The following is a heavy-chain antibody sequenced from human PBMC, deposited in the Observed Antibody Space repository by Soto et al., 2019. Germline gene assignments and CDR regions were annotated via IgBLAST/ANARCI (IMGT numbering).Heavy chain of an antibody. J-gene: IGHJ6*02. D-gene: IGHD1-7*01. CDR2: INPSGGST. CDR1: GYTFTSYY. Sequence: ASVKVSCKASGYTFTSYYMHWVRQAPGQGLEWMGIINPSGGSTSYAQKFQGRVTMTRDTSTSTVYMELSSLRSEDTAVYYCARTYLRYNWNYGWLDYYYYYGMDVWGQGTTVTVSS. V-gene: IGHV1-46*01. CDR3: ARTYLRYNWNYGWLDYYYYYGMDV.